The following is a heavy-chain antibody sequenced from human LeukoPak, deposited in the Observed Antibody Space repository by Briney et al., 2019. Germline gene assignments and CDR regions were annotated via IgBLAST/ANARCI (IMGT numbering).Heavy chain of an antibody. V-gene: IGHV4-34*01. Sequence: PSETLSLTCAVYGGPFSGYYWSWIRQPPEKGLEWIGEINHSGSTNCNPSLKSRVTISVDTSKNQFSLKLSSVTAADTAVYYCARIGSITFGGVIVVLRAFDIWGQGTMVTVSS. CDR2: INHSGST. CDR3: ARIGSITFGGVIVVLRAFDI. CDR1: GGPFSGYY. J-gene: IGHJ3*02. D-gene: IGHD3-16*02.